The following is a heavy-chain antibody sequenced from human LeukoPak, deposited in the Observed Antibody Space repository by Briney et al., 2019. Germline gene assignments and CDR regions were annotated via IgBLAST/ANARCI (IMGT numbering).Heavy chain of an antibody. D-gene: IGHD3-3*01. CDR3: AKYYDFWSGQRYYFHY. Sequence: GGSLRLSCAASGFTFSNYWMSWVRQSPGKGLEWVANIKQDGSEKHYVDSVKGRFTISRDKAKNSLFLQMNSRRAEGTAVYYCAKYYDFWSGQRYYFHYWGQGTLVTVSS. V-gene: IGHV3-7*01. CDR2: IKQDGSEK. J-gene: IGHJ4*02. CDR1: GFTFSNYW.